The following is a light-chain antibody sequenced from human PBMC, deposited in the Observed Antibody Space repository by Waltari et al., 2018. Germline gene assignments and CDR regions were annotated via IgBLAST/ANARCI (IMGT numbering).Light chain of an antibody. CDR2: TND. CDR1: SSYIGGNG. Sequence: QSVLAQPPSASGTPGQGATISCAGSSSYIGGNGVSWYQQLPGTAPKLLIHTNDQRPSGVPDRFSASKSGTSASLAISGLQSEDEAHYFCAAWDDALNGRVFGGGTKVTVL. CDR3: AAWDDALNGRV. V-gene: IGLV1-44*01. J-gene: IGLJ3*02.